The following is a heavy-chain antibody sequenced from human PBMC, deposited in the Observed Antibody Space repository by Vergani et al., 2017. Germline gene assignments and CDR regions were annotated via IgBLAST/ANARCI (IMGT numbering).Heavy chain of an antibody. CDR1: GYTFANYG. CDR3: ARDKLSSQRPGWNY. D-gene: IGHD1-7*01. V-gene: IGHV1-18*01. J-gene: IGHJ4*02. Sequence: QIQLVQSGAEVKQPGASVKVSCKASGYTFANYGISWVRQAPGQGLEWVGWISAQTGNTKSAQKLQGRVTMTTDTSTTTAYMELRSLRSDDTAVYYCARDKLSSQRPGWNYRGQGSLVIVSS. CDR2: ISAQTGNT.